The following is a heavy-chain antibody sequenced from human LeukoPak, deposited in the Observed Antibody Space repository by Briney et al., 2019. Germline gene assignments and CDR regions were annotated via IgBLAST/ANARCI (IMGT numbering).Heavy chain of an antibody. Sequence: SVKVSCKASGGTFSSYAISWVRQAPGQGLEWMGGIIPIFGTANYAQKFQGRVTITTDESTSTAYMELSSLRSEDTAVYYCATSQGCSSTSCQKKKKHYLFFLHLDVWGKRTTV. CDR1: GGTFSSYA. J-gene: IGHJ6*03. CDR3: ATSQGCSSTSCQKKKKHYLFFLHLDV. D-gene: IGHD2-2*01. V-gene: IGHV1-69*05. CDR2: IIPIFGTA.